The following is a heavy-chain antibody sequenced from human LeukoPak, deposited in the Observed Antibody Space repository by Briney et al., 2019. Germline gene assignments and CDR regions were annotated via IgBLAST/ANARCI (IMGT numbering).Heavy chain of an antibody. CDR3: ARDCAETGVAVLYYYYYMDV. CDR2: INPSGGST. CDR1: GYTFTSYY. V-gene: IGHV1-46*01. D-gene: IGHD7-27*01. J-gene: IGHJ6*03. Sequence: GASVKVSCKASGYTFTSYYMHWVRQAPGQGLEWMGIINPSGGSTSYAQKFQGRVTMTRDMSTSTVYMELSSLRSEDTAVYYCARDCAETGVAVLYYYYYMDVWGKGTTVTVSS.